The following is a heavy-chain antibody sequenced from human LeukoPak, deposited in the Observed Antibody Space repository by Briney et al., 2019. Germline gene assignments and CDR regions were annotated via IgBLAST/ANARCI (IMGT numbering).Heavy chain of an antibody. CDR1: GGSFSGYY. CDR3: WLYSYGPSDY. D-gene: IGHD5-18*01. Sequence: SETLSLTCAVYGGSFSGYYWSWIRQPPGKGLEWIGEINHSGSTNYNPSLKSRVTISVDTSKNQFSLKLSSVTAADTAVYYCWLYSYGPSDYWGQGTLVTVSS. CDR2: INHSGST. J-gene: IGHJ4*02. V-gene: IGHV4-34*01.